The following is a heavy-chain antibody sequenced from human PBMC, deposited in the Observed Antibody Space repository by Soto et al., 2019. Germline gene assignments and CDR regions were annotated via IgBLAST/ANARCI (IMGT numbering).Heavy chain of an antibody. Sequence: EVQLLESGGTLVQPGGSLTLSCAASGFTFSTYAMAWVRQAPGKGLEWVSGVSASGLNTDYADPVKGRFYISRDNSKNTVSLHMNSLRAEDTALYYSAKDRPRRTSGYFFEYWGQGTPVTVSS. CDR1: GFTFSTYA. D-gene: IGHD1-1*01. V-gene: IGHV3-23*01. CDR2: VSASGLNT. CDR3: AKDRPRRTSGYFFEY. J-gene: IGHJ4*02.